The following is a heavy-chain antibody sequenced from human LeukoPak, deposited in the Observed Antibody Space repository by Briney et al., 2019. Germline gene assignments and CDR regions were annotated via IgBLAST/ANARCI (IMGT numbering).Heavy chain of an antibody. CDR1: GFTFSSYS. D-gene: IGHD3-22*01. Sequence: GGSLRLSCAASGFTFSSYSMNWVRQAPGKGLEWVASMSDSSTYIFYADSVKGRFTISRHNAKNSLYLQMNSLRAEDTAMYYCARGYWHEPYYSESSDSWGQGTLVTVSP. CDR2: MSDSSTYI. V-gene: IGHV3-21*01. J-gene: IGHJ4*02. CDR3: ARGYWHEPYYSESSDS.